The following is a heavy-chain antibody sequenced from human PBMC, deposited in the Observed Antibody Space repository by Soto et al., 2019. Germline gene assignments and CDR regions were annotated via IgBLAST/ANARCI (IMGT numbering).Heavy chain of an antibody. CDR3: VRNSGTYYYYDMDV. CDR1: GFTFSSYA. CDR2: MSPGGGST. D-gene: IGHD6-13*01. V-gene: IGHV3-23*01. J-gene: IGHJ6*02. Sequence: EVQLLESGGGLVQSGGSLRLSCAASGFTFSSYAMSWVRQAPGKGLEWVSTMSPGGGSTYYADSVKGRFTISSDNSNNTLYMQMNSLRAYDTALYYCVRNSGTYYYYDMDVWGQGTTVTVSS.